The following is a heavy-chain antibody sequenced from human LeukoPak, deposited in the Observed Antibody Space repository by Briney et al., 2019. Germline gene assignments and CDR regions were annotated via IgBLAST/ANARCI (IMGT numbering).Heavy chain of an antibody. D-gene: IGHD6-13*01. Sequence: SETLSLTCTVSGGSISTTGYYWAWIRQPPGKGLQWIASIYYSGSTYYNSSLKSRVTISVDTSKNQFSLKLSSMTAADTAVYYCASDKGYSNNYFDYWGQGTLVTVSS. V-gene: IGHV4-39*02. CDR1: GGSISTTGYY. CDR2: IYYSGST. J-gene: IGHJ4*02. CDR3: ASDKGYSNNYFDY.